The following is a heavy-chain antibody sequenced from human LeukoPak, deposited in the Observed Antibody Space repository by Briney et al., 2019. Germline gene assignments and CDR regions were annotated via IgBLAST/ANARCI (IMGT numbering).Heavy chain of an antibody. D-gene: IGHD1-26*01. Sequence: SETLSLTCNVSGGSISTYYWSWIRQPSGRGLEWIGYISDGGVTSYNPSLKGRVTISVDSPKNRFSLRLTSLTAVDTALYYCARHGGTLDYFDYWGPGSLVTVSS. V-gene: IGHV4-59*08. CDR2: ISDGGVT. CDR3: ARHGGTLDYFDY. CDR1: GGSISTYY. J-gene: IGHJ4*02.